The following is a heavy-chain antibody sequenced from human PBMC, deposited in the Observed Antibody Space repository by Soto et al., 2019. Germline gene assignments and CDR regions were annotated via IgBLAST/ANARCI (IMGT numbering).Heavy chain of an antibody. J-gene: IGHJ6*02. CDR3: ARDSETIVVVTAIGMDV. CDR1: GFTFRSYW. CDR2: INSDESST. Sequence: WSLRLSCAASGFTFRSYWMHWVRQAPGKGLAWVPRINSDESSTSYADSVKGRFTISRDNAKNTLYLQMNSLRAEDTAVYYCARDSETIVVVTAIGMDVWGQGNTVTVSS. D-gene: IGHD2-21*02. V-gene: IGHV3-74*01.